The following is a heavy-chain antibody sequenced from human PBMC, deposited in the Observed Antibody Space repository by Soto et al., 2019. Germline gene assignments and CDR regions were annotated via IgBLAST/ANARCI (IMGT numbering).Heavy chain of an antibody. CDR1: GFTFRSYA. CDR3: VKGNWAYSYNNWFDP. J-gene: IGHJ5*02. V-gene: IGHV3-64D*06. Sequence: PGGSLRFSCSASGFTFRSYAIHWVRQAPGKGLEYVSALSGDGRSTYYADSVKGRFTVFRDNSKNTLFLQMSSLRVEDTAVYYCVKGNWAYSYNNWFDPWGQGTLVTVSS. CDR2: LSGDGRST. D-gene: IGHD5-18*01.